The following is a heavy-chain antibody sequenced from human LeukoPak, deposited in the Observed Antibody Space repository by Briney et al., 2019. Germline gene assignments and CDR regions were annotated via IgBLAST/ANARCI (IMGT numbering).Heavy chain of an antibody. CDR2: INPYGDS. Sequence: ASVKVSCKASGYTFTQNDMHWVRQAPGQGLEWMGIINPYGDSTYAQKFQGRVTMTRDTSTSTVYMALSSLTSDDTGVYFCARGEAGYLVAFDVWGQGTMVTVSS. CDR1: GYTFTQND. CDR3: ARGEAGYLVAFDV. V-gene: IGHV1-46*03. J-gene: IGHJ3*01. D-gene: IGHD2-15*01.